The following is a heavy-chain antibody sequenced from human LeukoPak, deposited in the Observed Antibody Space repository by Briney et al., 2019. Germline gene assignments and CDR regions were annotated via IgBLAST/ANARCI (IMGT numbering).Heavy chain of an antibody. CDR1: GGTFSSYA. CDR3: ATNPYGSGSYYYYYGMDV. Sequence: ASVKVSCKASGGTFSSYAISWVRQAPGQGLEWMGRIISILGIANYAQKFQGRVTITADKSTSTAYMELSSLRSEDTAVYYCATNPYGSGSYYYYYGMDVWGQGTTVTVSS. D-gene: IGHD3-10*01. V-gene: IGHV1-69*04. J-gene: IGHJ6*02. CDR2: IISILGIA.